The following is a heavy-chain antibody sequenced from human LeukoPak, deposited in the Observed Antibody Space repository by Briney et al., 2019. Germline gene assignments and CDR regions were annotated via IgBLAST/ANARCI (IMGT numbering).Heavy chain of an antibody. D-gene: IGHD6-13*01. CDR1: GFTFSSYA. CDR3: ARDLGIAAAGNNWFDP. Sequence: GGSLRLSCAASGFTFSSYAMHWVRQAPGKGQERVAVISYDGSNKYYADSVKGRFTISRDNSKNTLYLQMNSLRAEDTAVYYCARDLGIAAAGNNWFDPWGQGTLVTVSS. J-gene: IGHJ5*02. CDR2: ISYDGSNK. V-gene: IGHV3-30*04.